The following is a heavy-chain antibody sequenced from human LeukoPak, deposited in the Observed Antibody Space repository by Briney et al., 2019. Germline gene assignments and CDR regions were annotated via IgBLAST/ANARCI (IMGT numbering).Heavy chain of an antibody. V-gene: IGHV1-2*02. CDR1: VYTFTDYY. CDR3: ATGAGSSSWVSGFDI. Sequence: ASVTVSYKPSVYTFTDYYMHWVRQAPGQGLEWMGWINPNSGGTNYGQKFQGRVTMARDTSNSTGYMELSRLRSDDTAVYYWATGAGSSSWVSGFDIWGQGTMVTVSS. D-gene: IGHD6-13*01. CDR2: INPNSGGT. J-gene: IGHJ3*02.